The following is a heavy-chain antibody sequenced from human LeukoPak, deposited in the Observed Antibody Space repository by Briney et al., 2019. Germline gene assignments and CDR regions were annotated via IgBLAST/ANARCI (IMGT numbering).Heavy chain of an antibody. CDR2: IYWNDDK. Sequence: SGPTLVNPTQTLTLTCTFSGFSLSTSGVGVGWIRQPPGKALEWLALIYWNDDKRYSPSLKSRRTITKDTSKNQVVLTMTNMVPVDTATYYCAHKRRVSRYYDSSGYYYVGYFDYWGQGTLVTVSS. D-gene: IGHD3-22*01. CDR3: AHKRRVSRYYDSSGYYYVGYFDY. J-gene: IGHJ4*02. CDR1: GFSLSTSGVG. V-gene: IGHV2-5*01.